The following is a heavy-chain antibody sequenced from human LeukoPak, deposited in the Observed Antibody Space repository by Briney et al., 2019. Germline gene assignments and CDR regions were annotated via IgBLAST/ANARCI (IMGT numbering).Heavy chain of an antibody. V-gene: IGHV1-18*01. CDR2: ISAYNGNT. J-gene: IGHJ4*02. D-gene: IGHD3-22*01. Sequence: ASVKVSCKASGYTFTSYGISWVRQAPGQGLEWMGWISAYNGNTNYAQKLQGRVTMTTDTSTSTAYMELRSLRSDDTAVYYCARDQGNYDSGGSTLDYWGQGTLVTVSS. CDR3: ARDQGNYDSGGSTLDY. CDR1: GYTFTSYG.